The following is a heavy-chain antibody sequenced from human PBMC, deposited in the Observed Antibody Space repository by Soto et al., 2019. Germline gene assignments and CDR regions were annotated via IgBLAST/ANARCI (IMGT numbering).Heavy chain of an antibody. V-gene: IGHV1-18*01. CDR3: ARRIPTFFDMDV. Sequence: QVQLVQSGSEVREPGASVDVSCKASGYNFQSYGFNWVRQAPGQGPEWIGWISATNGDTNYAQKFQGRLTMTTEASTNTAYMKLGCLRSDDTAVYYCARRIPTFFDMDVWGQGTTVTVSS. J-gene: IGHJ6*02. D-gene: IGHD2-21*01. CDR2: ISATNGDT. CDR1: GYNFQSYG.